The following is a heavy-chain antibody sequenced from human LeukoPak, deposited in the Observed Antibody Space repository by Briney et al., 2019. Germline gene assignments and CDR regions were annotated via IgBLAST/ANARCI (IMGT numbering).Heavy chain of an antibody. CDR2: IYHSGST. CDR3: ARGLISREGLDY. Sequence: TLSPTCTVSGGSISSGGYYWSWIRQPPGKGLEWIGYIYHSGSTYYNPSLKSRVTISVDKSKNQFSLKLRSVTAADTAVYYCARGLISREGLDYWGQGTLVTVSS. CDR1: GGSISSGGYY. D-gene: IGHD5-24*01. J-gene: IGHJ4*02. V-gene: IGHV4-30-2*01.